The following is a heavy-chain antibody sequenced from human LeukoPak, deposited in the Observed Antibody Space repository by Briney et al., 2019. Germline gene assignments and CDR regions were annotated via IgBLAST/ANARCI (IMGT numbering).Heavy chain of an antibody. D-gene: IGHD1-26*01. CDR2: IYYSGST. J-gene: IGHJ5*02. CDR3: ARVGATDWFDP. Sequence: KPSETLSLTCTVSGGSISSYYWSWIRQPPGEGLEWIGYIYYSGSTYYNPSLKSRVTISVDTSKNQFSLKMSSVTAADTAVYYCARVGATDWFDPWGQGTLVTVSS. V-gene: IGHV4-59*08. CDR1: GGSISSYY.